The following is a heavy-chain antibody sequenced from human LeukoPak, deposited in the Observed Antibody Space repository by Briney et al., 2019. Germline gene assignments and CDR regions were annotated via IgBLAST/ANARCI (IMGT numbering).Heavy chain of an antibody. CDR1: GFTFSDFQ. J-gene: IGHJ4*02. CDR2: ITNSGRSM. D-gene: IGHD1-26*01. CDR3: ARDIIAGPTHFDY. V-gene: IGHV3-11*04. Sequence: KPGGSLRLSCAASGFTFSDFQMSWIRQAPGKGLGWVSYITNSGRSMYYGESVRGRFTISRDNAKNSLSLQMNGLRAEDTAVYYCARDIIAGPTHFDYWGQGTLVTVSS.